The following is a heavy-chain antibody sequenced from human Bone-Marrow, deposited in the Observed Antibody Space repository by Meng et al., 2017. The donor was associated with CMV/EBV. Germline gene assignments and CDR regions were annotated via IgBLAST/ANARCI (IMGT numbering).Heavy chain of an antibody. CDR2: INPNNRAT. CDR1: EYTFTDYY. CDR3: VSFGILVAAGRGMDV. J-gene: IGHJ6*02. Sequence: ASVKVICKASEYTFTDYYMHWVRQAPGQRFEWMGWINPNNRATKYAQKFEGRVTMTRDLSMSTAYMELSRLRYDDTAIYYCVSFGILVAAGRGMDVWGQGTTVTFSS. D-gene: IGHD2-15*01. V-gene: IGHV1-2*02.